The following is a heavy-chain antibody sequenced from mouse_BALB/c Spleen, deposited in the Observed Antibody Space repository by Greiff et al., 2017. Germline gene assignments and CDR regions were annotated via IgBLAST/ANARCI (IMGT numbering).Heavy chain of an antibody. Sequence: EVQLQESGPSLVKPSQTLSLTCSVTGDSITSGYWNWIRKFPGNKLEYMGYISYSGSTYYNPSLKSRISITRDTSKNQYYLQLNSVTTEDTATYYCARWEVWSPYAMDYWGQGTSVTVSS. V-gene: IGHV3-8*02. CDR2: ISYSGST. CDR1: GDSITSGY. J-gene: IGHJ4*01. D-gene: IGHD2-10*02. CDR3: ARWEVWSPYAMDY.